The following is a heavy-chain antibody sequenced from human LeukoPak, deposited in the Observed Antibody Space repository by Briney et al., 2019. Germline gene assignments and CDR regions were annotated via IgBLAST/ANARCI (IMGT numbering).Heavy chain of an antibody. Sequence: GGSLRLSCAASGLTFDDYRMSWVRQAPGKGLEWVSGINWNGGSTGYADSVKGRFTISKDNAKNSLYLQMNSLRAEDTALYYCARGGKAMVTLSYYYYYMDVWGKGTTVTVSS. D-gene: IGHD5-18*01. V-gene: IGHV3-20*04. J-gene: IGHJ6*03. CDR1: GLTFDDYR. CDR3: ARGGKAMVTLSYYYYYMDV. CDR2: INWNGGST.